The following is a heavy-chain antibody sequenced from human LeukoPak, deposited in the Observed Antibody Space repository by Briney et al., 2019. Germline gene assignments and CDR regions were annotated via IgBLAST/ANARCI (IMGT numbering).Heavy chain of an antibody. CDR1: GGSFSGYY. CDR2: INHSGST. V-gene: IGHV4-34*01. D-gene: IGHD3-9*01. J-gene: IGHJ4*02. Sequence: SETLSLTCAVYGGSFSGYYWSWIREPPGKGLEWIGEINHSGSTNYNPSLKSRVTISVDTSKNQFSLKLSSVTAADTAVYYCARRKRYFDWLPFDYWGQGTLVTVSS. CDR3: ARRKRYFDWLPFDY.